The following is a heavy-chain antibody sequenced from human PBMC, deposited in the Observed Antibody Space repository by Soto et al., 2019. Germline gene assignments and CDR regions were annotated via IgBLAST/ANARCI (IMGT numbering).Heavy chain of an antibody. Sequence: GGSLRLSCAASGFTFSDYAMNWVRQAPGKGLEWVARITESSGTIQYAESVRGRFTVSRDNAKNSLYLQMNSLRAEDTAVYYCARAECFTCYGFRHWGQGTLVTVSS. J-gene: IGHJ1*01. V-gene: IGHV3-48*01. CDR2: ITESSGTI. CDR1: GFTFSDYA. CDR3: ARAECFTCYGFRH. D-gene: IGHD2-2*01.